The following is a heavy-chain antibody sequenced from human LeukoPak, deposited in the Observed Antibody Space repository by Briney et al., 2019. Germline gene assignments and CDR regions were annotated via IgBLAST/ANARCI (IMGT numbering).Heavy chain of an antibody. CDR1: GGTFSSYA. D-gene: IGHD3-10*01. CDR2: INPNSGGT. Sequence: ASVKVSCKASGGTFSSYAISWVRQAPGQGLEWMGWINPNSGGTNYAQKFQGRVTMTRDTSISTAYMELSRLRSDDTAVYYCASRETRDFDYWGQGTLVTVSS. V-gene: IGHV1-2*02. CDR3: ASRETRDFDY. J-gene: IGHJ4*02.